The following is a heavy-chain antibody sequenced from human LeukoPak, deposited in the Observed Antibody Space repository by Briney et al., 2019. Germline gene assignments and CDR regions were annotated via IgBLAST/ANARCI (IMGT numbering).Heavy chain of an antibody. Sequence: QSGGSLRLSCAASGFTFSSYAMNWVRQAPGKGLEWVSGISGSGGSTYYADSVKGRFTISRDSSKNMLYLQMNSLRADDTAVYFCANSLVTYDYVGGSYRPYALGFWGQGTLVTVSS. CDR3: ANSLVTYDYVGGSYRPYALGF. CDR1: GFTFSSYA. J-gene: IGHJ4*02. CDR2: ISGSGGST. D-gene: IGHD3-16*02. V-gene: IGHV3-23*01.